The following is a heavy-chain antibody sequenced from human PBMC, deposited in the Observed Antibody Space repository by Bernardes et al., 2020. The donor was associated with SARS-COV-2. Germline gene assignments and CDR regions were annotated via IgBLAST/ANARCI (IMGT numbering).Heavy chain of an antibody. Sequence: SETLSLTCTVSGGSISSSSYYWGWIRQPPGKGLEWIGSIYYSGSTYYNPSLKSRVTISVDTSKNQFSLKLSSVTAADTAVYYCAREGPQKFNWKGQFFWFDPWGQGTLVTVSS. J-gene: IGHJ5*02. V-gene: IGHV4-39*07. CDR3: AREGPQKFNWKGQFFWFDP. CDR2: IYYSGST. D-gene: IGHD1-1*01. CDR1: GGSISSSSYY.